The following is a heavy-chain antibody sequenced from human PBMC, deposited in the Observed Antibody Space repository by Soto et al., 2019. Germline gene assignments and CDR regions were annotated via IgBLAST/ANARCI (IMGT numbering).Heavy chain of an antibody. V-gene: IGHV4-61*01. CDR3: ARGTGHYYGMDV. J-gene: IGHJ6*02. D-gene: IGHD2-2*01. CDR2: IYYSGST. Sequence: PSETLSLPCTVSGGSVSSGSYYWSWIRQPQGKGLEWIGYIYYSGSTNYNPSLKSRVTISVDTSKNQFSLKLSSVTAADSAVYYCARGTGHYYGMDVWGQGTTVAVSS. CDR1: GGSVSSGSYY.